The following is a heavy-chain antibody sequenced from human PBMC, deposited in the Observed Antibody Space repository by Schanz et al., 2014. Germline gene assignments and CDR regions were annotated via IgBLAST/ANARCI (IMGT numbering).Heavy chain of an antibody. D-gene: IGHD5-18*01. CDR1: GGTFSSYT. J-gene: IGHJ3*02. V-gene: IGHV1-69*02. Sequence: QVHLVQSGAEVKKPGSSVKVSCKASGGTFSSYTISWVRQAPGQGLEWMGRIIPILGIANYAQNFQGRVTITADKSTSTAYMELTSLRSEDTAVYYCTRGGYSYALSAFDIWGQGTMVTVAS. CDR2: IIPILGIA. CDR3: TRGGYSYALSAFDI.